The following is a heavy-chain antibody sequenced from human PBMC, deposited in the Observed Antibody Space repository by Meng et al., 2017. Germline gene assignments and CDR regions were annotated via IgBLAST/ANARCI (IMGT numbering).Heavy chain of an antibody. D-gene: IGHD6-13*01. V-gene: IGHV1-2*02. Sequence: QVRLVQSGAEVQEPGASLRVSCKPSGYSFTGYYMHWVRQAPGQGLEWMGWINPNSGGTNYAQKFQGRVTMTRDTSTSTAYMELSSLRSEDTAVYYCARDIAGCFGYWGQGTLVTVSS. CDR1: GYSFTGYY. J-gene: IGHJ4*02. CDR3: ARDIAGCFGY. CDR2: INPNSGGT.